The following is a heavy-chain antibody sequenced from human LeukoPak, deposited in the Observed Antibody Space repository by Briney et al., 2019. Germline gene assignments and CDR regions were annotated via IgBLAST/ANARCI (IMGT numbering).Heavy chain of an antibody. CDR3: AGGYYYGSGTYQDY. Sequence: GGSLRLSCAASGSTFSSHSMNWVRQAPGKGLEWVSYISSGSSTIYYADSVKGRFTISRDNAKNSLYLQMNSLRDEDTAVYYCAGGYYYGSGTYQDYWGQETLVTVSS. D-gene: IGHD3-10*01. CDR1: GSTFSSHS. J-gene: IGHJ4*02. V-gene: IGHV3-48*02. CDR2: ISSGSSTI.